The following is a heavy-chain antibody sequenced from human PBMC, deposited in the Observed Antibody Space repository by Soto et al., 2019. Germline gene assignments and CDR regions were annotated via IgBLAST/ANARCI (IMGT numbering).Heavy chain of an antibody. J-gene: IGHJ4*02. CDR3: ANLQFEQWSDHY. V-gene: IGHV3-23*01. CDR1: GFTFSSYA. Sequence: SGGSLRLSCAASGFTFSSYAMSWVRQAPGKGLEWVSAISGSGGSTYYADSVKGRFTISRDNSKNTLYLQMNSLRAEDTAVYYCANLQFEQWSDHYWGQGTLVTVSS. D-gene: IGHD6-19*01. CDR2: ISGSGGST.